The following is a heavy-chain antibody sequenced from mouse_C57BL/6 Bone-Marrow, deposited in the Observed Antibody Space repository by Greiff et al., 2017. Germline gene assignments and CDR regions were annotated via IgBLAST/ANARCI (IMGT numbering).Heavy chain of an antibody. CDR3: ARTAQATCGWFAY. D-gene: IGHD3-2*02. CDR1: GYAFSSYW. V-gene: IGHV1-80*01. CDR2: IYPGDGDT. J-gene: IGHJ3*01. Sequence: QVQLQQSGAELVKPGASVKISCKASGYAFSSYWMNWVKQRPGKGLEWIGQIYPGDGDTNYNGKFKGKATLTADKSSSTAYMQLSSLTSEDSAVYFWARTAQATCGWFAYWGQGTLVTVSA.